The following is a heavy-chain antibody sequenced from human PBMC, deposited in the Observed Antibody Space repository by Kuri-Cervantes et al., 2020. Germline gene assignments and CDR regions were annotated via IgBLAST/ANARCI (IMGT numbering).Heavy chain of an antibody. CDR3: AKGGYSSGWYFDY. J-gene: IGHJ4*02. Sequence: GGSLRLSCAASGFTFSSYGMHRVRQAPGKGLEWVTVISYDGSNKYYADSVKGRFTISRDNSKNTLYLQMNSLRAEDTAVYYCAKGGYSSGWYFDYWGQGNLVTVSS. D-gene: IGHD6-19*01. CDR1: GFTFSSYG. CDR2: ISYDGSNK. V-gene: IGHV3-30*18.